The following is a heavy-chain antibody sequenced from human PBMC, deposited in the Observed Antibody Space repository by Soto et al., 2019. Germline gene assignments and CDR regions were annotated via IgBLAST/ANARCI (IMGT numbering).Heavy chain of an antibody. CDR3: ARVGCSGGSCYSFFDY. V-gene: IGHV4-59*01. J-gene: IGHJ4*02. CDR2: IYYSGST. D-gene: IGHD2-15*01. CDR1: GGSISSYY. Sequence: SETLSLTCTVSGGSISSYYWSWIRQPPGKGLEWIGYIYYSGSTNYNPSLKSRVTISVDTSKNQFSLKLSSVTAADTAVYYCARVGCSGGSCYSFFDYWGQGTLVTVSS.